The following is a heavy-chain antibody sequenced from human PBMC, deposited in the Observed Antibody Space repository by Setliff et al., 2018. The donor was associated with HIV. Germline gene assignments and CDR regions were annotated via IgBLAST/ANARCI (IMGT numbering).Heavy chain of an antibody. CDR1: GVAISGSTYH. V-gene: IGHV4-39*02. CDR3: AMTLRLFDWGYMDV. Sequence: SETLSLTCAATGVAISGSTYHWAWIRQSPGRGLQWIGSVHYTGSSYRNPSLKSRLTISIDTSRNHFSLNLTTVTAADTAVYYCAMTLRLFDWGYMDVWGKGTTVTVSS. CDR2: VHYTGSS. J-gene: IGHJ6*03. D-gene: IGHD3-9*01.